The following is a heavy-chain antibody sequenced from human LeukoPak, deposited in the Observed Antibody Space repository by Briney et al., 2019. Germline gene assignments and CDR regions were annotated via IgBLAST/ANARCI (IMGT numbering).Heavy chain of an antibody. CDR2: IHTSAST. CDR1: GASIRSYS. V-gene: IGHV4-4*07. CDR3: ARDDNSEYSDDAFDI. Sequence: SSETLSLTCSVSGASIRSYSWSWLRQPAGKGLEWIGRIHTSASTEYNPSLKSRVTMSVDTSKNQFSLKLNSVTAADTAVYFCARDDNSEYSDDAFDIWGQGTLVTVSS. D-gene: IGHD1-26*01. J-gene: IGHJ3*02.